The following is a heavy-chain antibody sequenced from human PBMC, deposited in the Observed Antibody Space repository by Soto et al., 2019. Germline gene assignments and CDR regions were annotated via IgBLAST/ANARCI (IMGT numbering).Heavy chain of an antibody. CDR2: IYPSGST. CDR1: GGSISGYH. J-gene: IGHJ4*02. D-gene: IGHD2-21*02. CDR3: ARLLGTAVFDH. Sequence: QVQLRESGPGLVKASETLSLTCTVSGGSISGYHWSWIRQTPGKGLEWIGKIYPSGSTDYNPSLKRPVIISADTSKNQASRKLSPVTAADTAIYYGARLLGTAVFDHWGQGTLVTVSS. V-gene: IGHV4-4*09.